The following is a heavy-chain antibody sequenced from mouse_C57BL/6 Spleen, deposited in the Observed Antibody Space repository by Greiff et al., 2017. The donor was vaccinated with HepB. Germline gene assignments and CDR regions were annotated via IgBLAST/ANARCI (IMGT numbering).Heavy chain of an antibody. CDR3: ERGGSHYYGRSPWYFDV. Sequence: VQLQQSGAELVKPGASVKLSCKASGYTFTSYWMHWVKQRPGRGLEWIGRIDPNSGGTKYNEKFKSKATLTVDKPSSTAYMQLSSLTSEDAAVYYWERGGSHYYGRSPWYFDVWGTGTTVTVSS. V-gene: IGHV1-72*01. D-gene: IGHD1-1*01. CDR1: GYTFTSYW. J-gene: IGHJ1*03. CDR2: IDPNSGGT.